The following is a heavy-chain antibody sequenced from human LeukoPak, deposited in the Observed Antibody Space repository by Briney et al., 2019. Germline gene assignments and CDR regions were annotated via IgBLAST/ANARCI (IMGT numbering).Heavy chain of an antibody. D-gene: IGHD5-12*01. CDR1: GFTLSSYG. V-gene: IGHV3-33*03. J-gene: IGHJ4*02. CDR2: IWYDGSNK. CDR3: AGLPTDY. Sequence: PGGSLRLSCAASGFTLSSYGMHWVRQAPGKGLEWVAVIWYDGSNKYYADSVKGRFTISRDNAKNSLYLQMNSLRAEDTAVYYCAGLPTDYWGQGTLVTVSS.